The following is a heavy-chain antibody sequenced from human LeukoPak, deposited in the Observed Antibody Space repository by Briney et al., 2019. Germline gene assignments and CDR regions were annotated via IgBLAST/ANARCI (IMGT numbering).Heavy chain of an antibody. Sequence: PGGSLRLSCAASGFTFSNAWMSWVRPAPGKGLEWVANMRQDGSEKYYLGSLNGRFTISRDNAKNSLYLQMNSLTVEDTALYYCARDRNPRDNYFDYWGQGTLVTVSS. CDR1: GFTFSNAW. J-gene: IGHJ4*02. D-gene: IGHD1-14*01. CDR2: MRQDGSEK. V-gene: IGHV3-7*01. CDR3: ARDRNPRDNYFDY.